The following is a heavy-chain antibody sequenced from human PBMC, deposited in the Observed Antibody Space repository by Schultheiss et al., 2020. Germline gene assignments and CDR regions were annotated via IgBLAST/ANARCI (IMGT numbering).Heavy chain of an antibody. D-gene: IGHD5-18*01. CDR3: ARAVSDTAMLNY. CDR1: GFTFSSYG. V-gene: IGHV3-30*03. Sequence: GGSLRLSCAASGFTFSSYGMHWVRQAPGKGLEWVAVISYDGSNKYYADSVKGRFTISRENSKNTLYLQMNSLRAEDTALYYCARAVSDTAMLNYWGQGTLVTVSS. J-gene: IGHJ4*02. CDR2: ISYDGSNK.